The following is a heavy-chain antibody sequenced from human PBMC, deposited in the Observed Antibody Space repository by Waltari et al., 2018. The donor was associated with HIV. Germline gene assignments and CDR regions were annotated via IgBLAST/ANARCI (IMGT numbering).Heavy chain of an antibody. CDR2: IYTDGST. J-gene: IGHJ5*02. CDR3: IKGVRYFDP. CDR1: GFDLSNTF. V-gene: IGHV3-53*02. D-gene: IGHD3-10*02. Sequence: VETGGGLFRFGESLILSCDISGFDLSNTFLTWVRQAPGERPEWLSVIYTDGSTHYADSVKGRFTISRDSPNKRVYLRMTSLIVEDTATYYCIKGVRYFDPWGQGTHVIVS.